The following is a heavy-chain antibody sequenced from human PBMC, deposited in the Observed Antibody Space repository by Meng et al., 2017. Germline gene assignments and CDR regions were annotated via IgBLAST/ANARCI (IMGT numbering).Heavy chain of an antibody. Sequence: GESLKISCAASGFTFSSYWITWVRQAPGKGLEWVANIKEDGSEKFYVDSVKGRFTISRDNAKNSLYQQMNSLRAEDTAVYYCARARYDYVWGSYRYRVLDYWGQGTLVTAPQ. J-gene: IGHJ4*02. CDR2: IKEDGSEK. CDR3: ARARYDYVWGSYRYRVLDY. V-gene: IGHV3-7*01. D-gene: IGHD3-16*02. CDR1: GFTFSSYW.